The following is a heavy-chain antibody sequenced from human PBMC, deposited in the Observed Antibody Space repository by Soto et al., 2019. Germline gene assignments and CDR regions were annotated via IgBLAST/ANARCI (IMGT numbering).Heavy chain of an antibody. CDR3: AREGTYYDFWSGFYYGMDV. Sequence: ASVKVSCKASGYTFTSYGISWVRQAPGQGLEWMGRISAYNGNTNYAQKLQGRVTMTTDTSTSTAYMELRSLRSDDTAVYYCAREGTYYDFWSGFYYGMDVWGQGTTVTVSS. J-gene: IGHJ6*02. CDR1: GYTFTSYG. D-gene: IGHD3-3*01. V-gene: IGHV1-18*01. CDR2: ISAYNGNT.